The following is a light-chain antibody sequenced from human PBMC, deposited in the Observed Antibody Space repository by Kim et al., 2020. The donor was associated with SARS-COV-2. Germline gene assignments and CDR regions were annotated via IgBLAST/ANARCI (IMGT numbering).Light chain of an antibody. CDR2: QDS. CDR1: KLGDKY. V-gene: IGLV3-1*01. CDR3: QAWDSSNWV. Sequence: VSPGPTARITCSGDKLGDKYACWYQQKPGQSPVLVIYQDSKRPSGIPERFSGSNSGNTATLTISGTQAMDEADYYCQAWDSSNWVFGGGTQLTVL. J-gene: IGLJ3*02.